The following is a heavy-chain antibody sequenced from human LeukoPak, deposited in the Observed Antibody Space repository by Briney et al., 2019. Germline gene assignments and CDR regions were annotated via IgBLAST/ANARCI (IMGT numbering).Heavy chain of an antibody. D-gene: IGHD3-22*01. Sequence: SETLSLTCTVSGGSISSYYWSWIRQPPGKGLEWIGYIYYSGSTNYNPPLKSRVTISINTSKNQFSLNLTSVTAADTAVYYCARGMYYYDGSGDYWGQGTLVTVSS. CDR2: IYYSGST. J-gene: IGHJ4*02. V-gene: IGHV4-59*08. CDR3: ARGMYYYDGSGDY. CDR1: GGSISSYY.